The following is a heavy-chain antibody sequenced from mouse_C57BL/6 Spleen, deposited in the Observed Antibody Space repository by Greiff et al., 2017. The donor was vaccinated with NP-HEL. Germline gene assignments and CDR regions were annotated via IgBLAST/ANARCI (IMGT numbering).Heavy chain of an antibody. CDR1: GFTFSDYG. CDR3: ARPRSSYWYFDV. V-gene: IGHV5-17*01. Sequence: EVKLMESGGGLVKPGGSLKLSCAASGFTFSDYGMHWVRQAPEKGLEWVAYISSGSSTIYYADTVKGRFTISRDNAKNTLFLQMTSLRSEDTAMYYCARPRSSYWYFDVWGTGTTVTVSS. CDR2: ISSGSSTI. D-gene: IGHD1-1*01. J-gene: IGHJ1*03.